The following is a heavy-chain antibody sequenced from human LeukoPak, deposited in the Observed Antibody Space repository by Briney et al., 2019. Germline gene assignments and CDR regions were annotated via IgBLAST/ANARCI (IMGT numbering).Heavy chain of an antibody. CDR2: INPNSGGT. J-gene: IGHJ4*02. D-gene: IGHD2-2*01. Sequence: ASAPVPCQPSGYTFTGYYMHRVRHAPGQGQEWMVWINPNSGGTNYAQKFQGRVTMTRDTSISKSYMELSRLSSDDTAVYYCARDLGYQLPMGIWGQGTLVTVSS. CDR1: GYTFTGYY. V-gene: IGHV1-2*02. CDR3: ARDLGYQLPMGI.